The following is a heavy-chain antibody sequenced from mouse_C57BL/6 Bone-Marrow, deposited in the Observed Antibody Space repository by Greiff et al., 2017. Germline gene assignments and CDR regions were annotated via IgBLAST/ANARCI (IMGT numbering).Heavy chain of an antibody. D-gene: IGHD1-1*01. CDR2: IYPRSGNT. CDR1: GYTFTSYG. Sequence: QVQLQQSGAELARPGASVKLSCKASGYTFTSYGISWVKQRTGQGLEWIGEIYPRSGNTYYNEKFKGEATLTADKSSSTAYMELRSLTSEDSAVYFCARDVYETYWGQGTLVTVSA. V-gene: IGHV1-81*01. J-gene: IGHJ3*01. CDR3: ARDVYETY.